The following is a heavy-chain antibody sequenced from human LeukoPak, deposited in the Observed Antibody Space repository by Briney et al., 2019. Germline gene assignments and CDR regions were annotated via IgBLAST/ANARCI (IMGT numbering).Heavy chain of an antibody. J-gene: IGHJ5*02. D-gene: IGHD3-3*01. Sequence: ASVKVSCKASGYTFTGYYMRWVRQAPGQGLEWMGWISAYNGNTNYAQKLQGRVTMTTDTSTRTAHMELRSLRSDDTAVYYCARGLEWLTRRHTWFDPWGQGTLSPSPQ. CDR1: GYTFTGYY. V-gene: IGHV1-18*04. CDR3: ARGLEWLTRRHTWFDP. CDR2: ISAYNGNT.